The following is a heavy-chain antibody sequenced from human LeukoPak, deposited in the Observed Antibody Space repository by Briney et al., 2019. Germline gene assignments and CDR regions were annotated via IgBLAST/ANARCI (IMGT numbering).Heavy chain of an antibody. CDR1: GFTFSSYG. V-gene: IGHV3-30*02. J-gene: IGHJ3*02. CDR3: ASGDCSSTSCYGVRHAFDI. D-gene: IGHD2-2*01. Sequence: GGSLRLSCAASGFTFSSYGMHWVRQAPGKGLEWVAFIRYDGSNKYYADSVKGRFTISRDNSKNTLYLQMNSLRAEDTAVYYCASGDCSSTSCYGVRHAFDIWGQGTMVTVSS. CDR2: IRYDGSNK.